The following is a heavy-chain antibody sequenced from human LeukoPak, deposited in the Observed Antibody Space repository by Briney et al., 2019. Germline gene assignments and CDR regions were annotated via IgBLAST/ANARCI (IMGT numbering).Heavy chain of an antibody. D-gene: IGHD1-1*01. CDR2: IHYSGRT. Sequence: SETLSLTCTVSGGSISSYYWSWIRQPQGKGLEWIGYIHYSGRTNHNASRKSRVTISVATSKTQFSLKLSSVTAADTAVYYCARAGLESDAFEIWGQGTMVTVSS. CDR3: ARAGLESDAFEI. CDR1: GGSISSYY. V-gene: IGHV4-59*01. J-gene: IGHJ3*02.